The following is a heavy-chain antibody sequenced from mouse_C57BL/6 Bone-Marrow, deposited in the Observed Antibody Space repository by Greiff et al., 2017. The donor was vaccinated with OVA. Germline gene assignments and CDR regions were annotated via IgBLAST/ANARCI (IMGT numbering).Heavy chain of an antibody. CDR2: INPNSGST. Sequence: QVQLQQPGAELVKPGASVKLSCKASGYTFTSYWMHWVKQRPGQGLEWIGMINPNSGSTNYNEKFKSKATLTVDTSSSTAYMQLSSLTSEDSAVYYCARRGGYDYDGGGYYYAMDYWGQGTSVTVSS. J-gene: IGHJ4*01. V-gene: IGHV1-64*01. D-gene: IGHD2-4*01. CDR3: ARRGGYDYDGGGYYYAMDY. CDR1: GYTFTSYW.